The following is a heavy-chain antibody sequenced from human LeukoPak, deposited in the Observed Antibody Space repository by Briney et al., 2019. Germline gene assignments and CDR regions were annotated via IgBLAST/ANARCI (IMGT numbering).Heavy chain of an antibody. CDR3: ARRQRYSGSYYDY. D-gene: IGHD1-26*01. V-gene: IGHV4-34*01. J-gene: IGHJ4*02. Sequence: NPSETLSLTCAVYGGSFSGYYWSWIRQPPGKGLEWIGEINHSGSTNYNPSLKSRVTISVDTSKNQFSLKLSSVTAADTAVYYCARRQRYSGSYYDYWGQGTLVTVSS. CDR2: INHSGST. CDR1: GGSFSGYY.